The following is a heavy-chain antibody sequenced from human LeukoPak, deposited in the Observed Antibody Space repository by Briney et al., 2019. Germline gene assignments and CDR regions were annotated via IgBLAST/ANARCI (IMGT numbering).Heavy chain of an antibody. Sequence: PGGSLRLSCAASGFTFSNYAMSWVRQAPGKGLEWVSAILGSGGCTYYADSVKGRFTVSRDNSKSTLYLQMNSLRAEDTALYYCAKWGDYDVLTGYYVPDYWGQGTLVTVSS. CDR2: ILGSGGCT. V-gene: IGHV3-23*01. CDR3: AKWGDYDVLTGYYVPDY. CDR1: GFTFSNYA. J-gene: IGHJ4*02. D-gene: IGHD3-9*01.